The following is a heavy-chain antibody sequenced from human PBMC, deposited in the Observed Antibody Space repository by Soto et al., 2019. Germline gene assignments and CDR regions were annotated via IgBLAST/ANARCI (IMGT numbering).Heavy chain of an antibody. CDR1: GFTFRSYS. V-gene: IGHV3-48*04. J-gene: IGHJ6*03. D-gene: IGHD2-15*01. CDR3: ASGVAASHFYYYYMDV. Sequence: GGSLRLSCAASGFTFRSYSMNWVRQAPGKGLEWVSYISGSGSTIYYADSVKGRFTISRDNAKNSLHLQMNSLRAEDTAVYYCASGVAASHFYYYYMDVWGKGTTVTVSS. CDR2: ISGSGSTI.